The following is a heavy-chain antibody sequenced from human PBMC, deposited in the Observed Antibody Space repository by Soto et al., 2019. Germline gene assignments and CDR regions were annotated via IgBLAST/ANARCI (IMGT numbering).Heavy chain of an antibody. CDR1: GGSISTGGYF. D-gene: IGHD6-13*01. CDR3: ARDRAAAPVTVGYFYYNGMDV. CDR2: IYYSGTT. J-gene: IGHJ6*02. V-gene: IGHV4-31*03. Sequence: QVKLQESGPGLVKPSQTVSLTCTVSGGSISTGGYFWSWVRQHPGNGLEWIGYIYYSGTTYYNPSPKSRVTXTXXXSXXQFSLKLTSVTAADTAAYYCARDRAAAPVTVGYFYYNGMDVWGHGTTVTVSS.